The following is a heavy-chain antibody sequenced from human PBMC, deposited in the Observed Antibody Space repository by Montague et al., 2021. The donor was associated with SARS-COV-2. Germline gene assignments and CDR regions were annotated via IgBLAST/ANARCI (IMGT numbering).Heavy chain of an antibody. J-gene: IGHJ4*02. CDR2: VYHSGST. Sequence: SETLSLTCAVSGGSISSSNWWSWVRQPPGKGLEWIGEVYHSGSTNYNPSFKSRVTISADKSTNQFSLRLTSVTAADTAVFYCATQYYSDTRASNGVYWGQGALVTVSS. V-gene: IGHV4-4*02. D-gene: IGHD2-8*01. CDR3: ATQYYSDTRASNGVY. CDR1: GGSISSSNW.